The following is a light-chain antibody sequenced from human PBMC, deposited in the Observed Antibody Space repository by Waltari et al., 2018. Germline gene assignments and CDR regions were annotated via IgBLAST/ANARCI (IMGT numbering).Light chain of an antibody. V-gene: IGLV1-47*01. CDR2: RKN. CDR1: SSNIGRHY. Sequence: QSVLTQPPSASGPPGQRVTISCSGSSSNIGRHYVYWYQQLPGTAPKLLIYRKNQRPSGVPDRFSGSKSGASASLAISGLRSEDEADYYCAAWDDSLSGVVFGGGTKLTVL. J-gene: IGLJ2*01. CDR3: AAWDDSLSGVV.